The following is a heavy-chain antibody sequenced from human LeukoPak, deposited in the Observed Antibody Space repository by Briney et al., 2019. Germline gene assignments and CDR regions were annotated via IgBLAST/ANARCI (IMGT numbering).Heavy chain of an antibody. CDR1: GFTFSSYA. J-gene: IGHJ1*01. CDR2: ISGSGENI. Sequence: GGSLRLSCAASGFTFSSYAMSWVRQAPGKGLEWVSGISGSGENIYYADSVKGRFTISRDNPKNTLYLHMHSLRAEDTAVYFCAKFAGYFDYFQHWGQGTLVTVSS. CDR3: AKFAGYFDYFQH. D-gene: IGHD5-18*01. V-gene: IGHV3-23*01.